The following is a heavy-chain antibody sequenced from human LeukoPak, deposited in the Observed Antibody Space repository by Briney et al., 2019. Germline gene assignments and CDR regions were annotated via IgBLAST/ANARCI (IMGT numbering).Heavy chain of an antibody. CDR3: ARDSGPLDY. Sequence: PGGSLRLFCAASGFTFSSYWMSWVSQGPGKGLEWVASIQQDGSEKYYVDSVKGRFTISRDNAKNSLYLQMNSLRAEDTTVYYCARDSGPLDYWGQGTLVTVSS. CDR1: GFTFSSYW. J-gene: IGHJ4*02. V-gene: IGHV3-7*01. CDR2: IQQDGSEK.